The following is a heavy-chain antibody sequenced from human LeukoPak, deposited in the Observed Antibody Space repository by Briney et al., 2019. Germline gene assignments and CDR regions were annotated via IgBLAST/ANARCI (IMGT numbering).Heavy chain of an antibody. CDR2: ISSSGSTI. D-gene: IGHD2-21*02. J-gene: IGHJ4*02. CDR1: GFTFSDYY. CDR3: GRVLRGDSRLAPY. Sequence: GGSLRLSCAASGFTFSDYYMSWIRQAPGKGLEWVSYISSSGSTIYYADSVKGRFTISRDNAKNSLYLQINRLGAEKTALYCCGRVLRGDSRLAPYWGKRAPVTASS. V-gene: IGHV3-11*01.